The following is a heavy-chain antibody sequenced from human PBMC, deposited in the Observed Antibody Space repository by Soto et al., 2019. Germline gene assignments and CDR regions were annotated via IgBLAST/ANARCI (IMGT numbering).Heavy chain of an antibody. CDR2: ITGSGGDT. J-gene: IGHJ4*02. V-gene: IGHV3-23*01. CDR3: AKGSASGSPYYFDF. D-gene: IGHD6-25*01. Sequence: GGSLRLSCAASGFTVSSSYMSWVRQAPGKGLEWISAITGSGGDTYHADSVKGRFTISRDNSKNTLFLQMYRLRADDTAVYFCAKGSASGSPYYFDFWGQGALVTVSS. CDR1: GFTVSSSY.